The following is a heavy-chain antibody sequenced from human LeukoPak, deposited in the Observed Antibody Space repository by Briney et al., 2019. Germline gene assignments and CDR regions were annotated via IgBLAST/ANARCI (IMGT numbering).Heavy chain of an antibody. D-gene: IGHD2-21*02. CDR3: ARDKYVVVTAISGVFDY. Sequence: EASVKVSCKASGYTFTSYGISWVRQAPGQGLEWMGRIIPILGIANYAQKFQGRVTITADKSTSTAYMELSSLRSEDTAVYYCARDKYVVVTAISGVFDYWGQGTLVTVSS. V-gene: IGHV1-69*04. CDR1: GYTFTSYG. CDR2: IIPILGIA. J-gene: IGHJ4*02.